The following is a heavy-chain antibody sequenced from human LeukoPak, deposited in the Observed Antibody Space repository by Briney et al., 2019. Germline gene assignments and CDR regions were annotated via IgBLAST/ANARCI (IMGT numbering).Heavy chain of an antibody. Sequence: GGSLRLSCAASGFTFSSYGMHWVRQAPGKGLEWEAVIWYDGSNKYYADSVKGRFTISRDNSKNTLYLQMNSLRAEDTAVYYCARSPSSSSWPYYYYYYGMDVWGQGTTVTVSS. V-gene: IGHV3-33*01. CDR2: IWYDGSNK. J-gene: IGHJ6*02. CDR3: ARSPSSSSWPYYYYYYGMDV. CDR1: GFTFSSYG. D-gene: IGHD6-13*01.